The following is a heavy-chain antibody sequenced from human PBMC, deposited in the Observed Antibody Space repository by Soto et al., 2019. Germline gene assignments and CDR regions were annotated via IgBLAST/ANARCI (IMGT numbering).Heavy chain of an antibody. CDR3: ARGQDDYGDSDVWFEP. J-gene: IGHJ5*02. CDR2: ISGGGDST. V-gene: IGHV3-23*01. CDR1: GFSFSSYG. D-gene: IGHD4-17*01. Sequence: EEQLLESGGGLVQPGGSLRLSCAASGFSFSSYGMSWVRQAPGKGLEWVSGISGGGDSTYYADSVKGRFTISRDKSKNTLYLQMNSLRAEDTAVYYCARGQDDYGDSDVWFEPWGQGTLVSVSS.